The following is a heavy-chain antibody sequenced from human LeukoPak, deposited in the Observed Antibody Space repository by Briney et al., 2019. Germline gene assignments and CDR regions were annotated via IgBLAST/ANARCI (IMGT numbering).Heavy chain of an antibody. CDR2: IYNSGTKI. V-gene: IGHV3-23*05. J-gene: IGHJ4*02. CDR1: GFTFSTYS. CDR3: AKDIVPDSGWDLDY. Sequence: GGSLRLSCAASGFTFSTYSMTWLRQRPGKGLEWVSSIYNSGTKIFYADSVKGRFTISRDNSNNMLYLQMNSLRAEDSAVYYCAKDIVPDSGWDLDYWGRGALVTVSS. D-gene: IGHD6-19*01.